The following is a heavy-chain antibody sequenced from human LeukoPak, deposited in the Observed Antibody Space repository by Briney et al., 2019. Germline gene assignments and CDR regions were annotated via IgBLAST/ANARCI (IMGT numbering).Heavy chain of an antibody. V-gene: IGHV4-59*01. D-gene: IGHD3-10*01. J-gene: IGHJ3*02. CDR2: IYYIGST. CDR1: GGSISSYY. Sequence: SETLSLTCTVSGGSISSYYWSWIRQPPGKGLEWIGYIYYIGSTNYNPSLKSRVTISVDTSKNQFSLKLSSVTAADTAVYYCAREEERAWYYGSGPGAFDIWGQGTMVTVSS. CDR3: AREEERAWYYGSGPGAFDI.